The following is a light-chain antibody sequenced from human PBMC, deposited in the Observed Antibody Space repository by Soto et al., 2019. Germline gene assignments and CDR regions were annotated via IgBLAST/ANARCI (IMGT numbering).Light chain of an antibody. V-gene: IGKV3-20*01. CDR3: QQYNNWPPLT. CDR1: QSVTSTY. Sequence: EIVLTQSRGTLSLSLGERATLSCRASQSVTSTYLARYQQKPGQAASLIIYGTSSSASDIPDWISGSQSERHFTLTISTLEAEDFAVSYCQQYNNWPPLTFGGGTTV. CDR2: GTS. J-gene: IGKJ4*01.